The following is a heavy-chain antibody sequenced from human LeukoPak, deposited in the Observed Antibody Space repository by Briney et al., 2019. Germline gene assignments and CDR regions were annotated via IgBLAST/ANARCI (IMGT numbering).Heavy chain of an antibody. J-gene: IGHJ4*02. Sequence: GGSLRLSCAASGFTFCTCWMTWVRQAPGKGREGGANIKQDGSERYYVDSVKGRFTISRDNAKSSLYLQMNSLRAEDTAVYYCAKSLVVVNDPPDYWGQGTLVTVSS. CDR3: AKSLVVVNDPPDY. CDR1: GFTFCTCW. V-gene: IGHV3-7*01. D-gene: IGHD2-21*01. CDR2: IKQDGSER.